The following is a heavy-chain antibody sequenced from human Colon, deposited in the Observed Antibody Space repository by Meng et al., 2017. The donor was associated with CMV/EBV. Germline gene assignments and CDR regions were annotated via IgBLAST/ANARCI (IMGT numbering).Heavy chain of an antibody. J-gene: IGHJ6*02. CDR2: INPNSGGT. D-gene: IGHD2-2*01. CDR1: GYTFTGYY. Sequence: ASVKVSCKASGYTFTGYYMHWVRQAPGQGLEWMGWINPNSGGTNYAQKFQGRVTMTRDTSISTAYMELSRLRSGDTAVYYCARKGGIVVVPAAIRSSHYYGMDVWGQGTTVTVSS. V-gene: IGHV1-2*02. CDR3: ARKGGIVVVPAAIRSSHYYGMDV.